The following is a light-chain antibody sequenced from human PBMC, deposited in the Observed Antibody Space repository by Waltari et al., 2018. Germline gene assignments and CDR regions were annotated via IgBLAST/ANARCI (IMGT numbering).Light chain of an antibody. J-gene: IGKJ3*01. Sequence: DIVMTQSPDSLAVSPGERATINCKSSQSVLYSPNNYNYLAWYQQKPGQPPNLLIYWASTRESGVPDRFSGSGSGTDFTLTISSLQAEDVAVYYCQQYYSTPFTFGPGTKVDIK. CDR3: QQYYSTPFT. V-gene: IGKV4-1*01. CDR1: QSVLYSPNNYNY. CDR2: WAS.